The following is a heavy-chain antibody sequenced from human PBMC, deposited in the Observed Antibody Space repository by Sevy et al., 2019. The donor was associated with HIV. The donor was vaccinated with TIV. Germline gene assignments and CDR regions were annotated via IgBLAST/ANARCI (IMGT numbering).Heavy chain of an antibody. Sequence: TLSLTCTVSDVSISSGTNYWGWIRQPPGKGLEWIGSFYNGGSPYYNPSLKSRVTVSTDTSTNQVSLKLTSVTVADTAVYYCARQRGGWYEYDASDVWGQGTMVTVSS. CDR3: ARQRGGWYEYDASDV. D-gene: IGHD6-19*01. V-gene: IGHV4-39*01. CDR2: FYNGGSP. CDR1: DVSISSGTNY. J-gene: IGHJ3*01.